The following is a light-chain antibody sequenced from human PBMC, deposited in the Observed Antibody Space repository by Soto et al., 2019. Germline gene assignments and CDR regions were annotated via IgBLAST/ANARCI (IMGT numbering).Light chain of an antibody. CDR1: QSVTSY. J-gene: IGKJ5*01. CDR3: QQRTRWPMT. Sequence: EVVLTQSPATLSLSPGERATLSCRASQSVTSYLAWYQQRPGQAPRLLIYDASRRATGIPARFSGSGSGTDYTLTISSLEPEDFAVYYCQQRTRWPMTFGQGTRLEIK. V-gene: IGKV3-11*01. CDR2: DAS.